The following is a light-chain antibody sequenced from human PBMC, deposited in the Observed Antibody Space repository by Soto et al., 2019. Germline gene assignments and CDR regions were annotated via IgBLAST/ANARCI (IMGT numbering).Light chain of an antibody. V-gene: IGKV3-20*01. J-gene: IGKJ5*01. CDR1: QSVSSSY. Sequence: EIVLTQSPGTLSLSPGERATLSCRASQSVSSSYLAWYQQKPGQAASLLIYGASSRATGIPDRFSGSGSGTDFTLTISRLEPEDFALYYCQQYGSSPITFGQGTRLEIK. CDR3: QQYGSSPIT. CDR2: GAS.